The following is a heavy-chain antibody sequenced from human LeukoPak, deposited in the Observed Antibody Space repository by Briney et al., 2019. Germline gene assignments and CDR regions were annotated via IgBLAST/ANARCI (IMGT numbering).Heavy chain of an antibody. CDR1: GYTFTSYD. Sequence: ASVKVSCKASGYTFTSYDINWVRQATGQGLEWMGWMNPNSGNTGYAQKFQGRDTMTRNTSISTAYMELSSLRSEDTAVYYCARVPSSTRYYGMDVWGQGTTVTVSS. V-gene: IGHV1-8*01. J-gene: IGHJ6*02. CDR3: ARVPSSTRYYGMDV. D-gene: IGHD2-2*01. CDR2: MNPNSGNT.